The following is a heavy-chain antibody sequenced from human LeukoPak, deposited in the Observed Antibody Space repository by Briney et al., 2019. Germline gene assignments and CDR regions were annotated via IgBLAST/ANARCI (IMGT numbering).Heavy chain of an antibody. V-gene: IGHV5-51*01. Sequence: GESLKISCKASGYSFTSNWIGWVLQMPGKGLDWMGIIYPGDSDTKYSPSFQGHITISADKSTNTAYLQLNSLKASDTAMYYCARRGGFCRGARRYAGPAAAYSWFDPWGQGTLVTVSS. J-gene: IGHJ5*02. CDR3: ARRGGFCRGARRYAGPAAAYSWFDP. D-gene: IGHD2-15*01. CDR2: IYPGDSDT. CDR1: GYSFTSNW.